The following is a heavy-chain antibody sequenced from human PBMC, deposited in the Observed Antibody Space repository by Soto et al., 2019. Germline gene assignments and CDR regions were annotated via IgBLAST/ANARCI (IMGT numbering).Heavy chain of an antibody. CDR1: GGSMNSYY. CDR2: INYSGST. J-gene: IGHJ5*02. D-gene: IGHD3-10*01. V-gene: IGHV4-59*01. CDR3: ARESGDSRSDWFDP. Sequence: SETLSLTCTVSGGSMNSYYWSWIRQPPGKGLEWIGYINYSGSTNHNPSLKSRVTISVDTAKEQLSLKLTSVTAADTAVYYCARESGDSRSDWFDPWGQGTLVSVSS.